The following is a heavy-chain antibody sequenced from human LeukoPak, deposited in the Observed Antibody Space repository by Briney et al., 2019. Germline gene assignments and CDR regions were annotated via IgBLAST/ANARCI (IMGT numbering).Heavy chain of an antibody. D-gene: IGHD2-15*01. CDR2: IYYSGST. J-gene: IGHJ2*01. CDR3: ATRVSGVVVAPYWYFDL. CDR1: GGSISSYY. V-gene: IGHV4-59*01. Sequence: SETLSLTCTVTGGSISSYYWSWIRQPPGQGLEWIGYIYYSGSTNYNPSLKSRVTISVDTSKNQFSLRLSSVTAADTAVYYCATRVSGVVVAPYWYFDLWGRGTLVTVSS.